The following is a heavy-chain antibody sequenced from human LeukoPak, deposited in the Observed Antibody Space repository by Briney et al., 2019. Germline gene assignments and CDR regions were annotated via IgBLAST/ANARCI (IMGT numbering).Heavy chain of an antibody. Sequence: SETRSLTCTVSGYSISSGYYWGWSRQPPGKGLEWIGSIYHSGSTYYNPSLKSRVTISVDTSKNQFSLKLSSVTAADTAVYYCARENDYGDCFDYWGQGTLVTVSS. D-gene: IGHD4-17*01. V-gene: IGHV4-38-2*02. CDR3: ARENDYGDCFDY. CDR1: GYSISSGYY. J-gene: IGHJ4*02. CDR2: IYHSGST.